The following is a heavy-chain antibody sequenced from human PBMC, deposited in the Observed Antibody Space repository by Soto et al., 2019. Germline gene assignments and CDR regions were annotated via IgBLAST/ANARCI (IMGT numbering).Heavy chain of an antibody. CDR1: GFTFSAHY. J-gene: IGHJ6*02. Sequence: EVQLVESGGGLVQPGGSLRLSCAASGFTFSAHYMDWVRQAPGKGLEWVGRTRNKANSYTTEYAASVKGRFTISRDDSKNSLYLQMNSLKTEDTAVYYCARARGYGMDVWGQGTTVTVSS. V-gene: IGHV3-72*01. CDR3: ARARGYGMDV. D-gene: IGHD3-10*01. CDR2: TRNKANSYTT.